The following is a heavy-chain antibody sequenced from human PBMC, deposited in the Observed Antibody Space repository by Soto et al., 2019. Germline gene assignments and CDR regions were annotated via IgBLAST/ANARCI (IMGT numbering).Heavy chain of an antibody. J-gene: IGHJ6*02. D-gene: IGHD5-18*01. CDR2: IYSGGST. Sequence: EVQVVETGGGLIQPGGSLRLSCAASGFTVSSNYMSWVRQAPGKGLEWVSVIYSGGSTYYADSVKGRFTISRDNSKNTLYLQNNSLRAEDTAVYYCAGDGVRGYSEPRGAYGMDVWGQGTTVTVSS. CDR1: GFTVSSNY. CDR3: AGDGVRGYSEPRGAYGMDV. V-gene: IGHV3-53*02.